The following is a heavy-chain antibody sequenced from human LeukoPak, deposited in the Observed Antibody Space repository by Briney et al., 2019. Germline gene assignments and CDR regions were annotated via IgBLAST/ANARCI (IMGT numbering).Heavy chain of an antibody. J-gene: IGHJ4*02. V-gene: IGHV3-48*03. CDR3: AKEVGTFTLDY. D-gene: IGHD1-26*01. Sequence: PGGSLRLSCAASGFTFTNFEMNWVRQAPGKGLEWVSYISYSGSTTSYADSVKGRFTISRDNAKNSLHLQMNSLRVEDTAVYHCAKEVGTFTLDYWGQGTLVTVSS. CDR2: ISYSGSTT. CDR1: GFTFTNFE.